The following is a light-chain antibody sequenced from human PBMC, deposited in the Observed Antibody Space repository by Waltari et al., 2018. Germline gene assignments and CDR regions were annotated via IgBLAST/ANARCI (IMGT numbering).Light chain of an antibody. CDR1: TGAVTSGFS. CDR2: DTS. J-gene: IGLJ2*01. V-gene: IGLV7-43*01. CDR3: LLYYGGAPV. Sequence: QTVVTQEPSLTVSPGGTVTLTCASSTGAVTSGFSPNWFQQKPGQAPRALIYDTSTKHPRTPARFSGSLLGGKAALTLSGVRSEDEADYYCLLYYGGAPVYGGGPKLTVL.